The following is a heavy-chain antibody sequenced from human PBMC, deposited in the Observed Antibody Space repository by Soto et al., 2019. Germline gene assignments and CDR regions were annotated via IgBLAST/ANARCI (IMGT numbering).Heavy chain of an antibody. CDR2: TYWDDDK. V-gene: IGHV2-5*02. Sequence: QITLKESGPTLVKPTQTLTLTCTFSGFSLSSNGVGVGWIRQPPGKALEWLALTYWDDDKRYSPSLKSRLTITKDTSKNQVVLTLTKLDTVDTATYYCARGGWTTYYSPFFDYWGQGTLVTVSS. CDR1: GFSLSSNGVG. D-gene: IGHD3-10*01. J-gene: IGHJ4*02. CDR3: ARGGWTTYYSPFFDY.